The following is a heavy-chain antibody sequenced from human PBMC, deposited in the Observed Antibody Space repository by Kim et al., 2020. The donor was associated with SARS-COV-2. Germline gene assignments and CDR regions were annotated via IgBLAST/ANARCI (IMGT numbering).Heavy chain of an antibody. D-gene: IGHD3-10*01. J-gene: IGHJ5*02. Sequence: SETLSLTCTVSGGSISSYYWSWIRQPPGKGLEWIGYIYYSGSTNYNPSLKSRVTISVDTSKNQFSLKLSSVTAADTAVYYCARGEGYGGTYNWFDPWGQGTLVTVSS. V-gene: IGHV4-59*13. CDR2: IYYSGST. CDR1: GGSISSYY. CDR3: ARGEGYGGTYNWFDP.